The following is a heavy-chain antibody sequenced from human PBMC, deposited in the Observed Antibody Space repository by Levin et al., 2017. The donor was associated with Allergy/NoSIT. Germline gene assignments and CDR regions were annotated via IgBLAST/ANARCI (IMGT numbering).Heavy chain of an antibody. Sequence: PGESLKISCAASGFTFSSYAMHWVRQAPGKGLEWVAIISYDGSNKYYADSVKGRFTISRDNSKNTLYLQMNSLRAEDTAVYYCARERHWGVHYFDYWGQGTLVTVSS. D-gene: IGHD3-16*01. CDR1: GFTFSSYA. J-gene: IGHJ4*02. CDR2: ISYDGSNK. V-gene: IGHV3-30-3*01. CDR3: ARERHWGVHYFDY.